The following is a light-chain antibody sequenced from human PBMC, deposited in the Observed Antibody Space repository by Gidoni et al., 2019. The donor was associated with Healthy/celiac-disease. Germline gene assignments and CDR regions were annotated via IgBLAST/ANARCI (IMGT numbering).Light chain of an antibody. CDR2: AAS. J-gene: IGKJ1*01. Sequence: AIRITQSPSSLSASTGDRVTITCRASQGISSYLAWYQQKPGKAPKLLIYAASTLQSGVPSRFSGSGSGTDFTLTISCLQSEDFATYYCQQYYSYPTFGQXTKVEIK. CDR1: QGISSY. V-gene: IGKV1-8*01. CDR3: QQYYSYPT.